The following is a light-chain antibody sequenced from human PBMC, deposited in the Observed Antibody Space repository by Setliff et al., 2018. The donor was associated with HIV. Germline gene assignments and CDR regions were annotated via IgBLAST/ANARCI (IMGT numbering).Light chain of an antibody. CDR3: SSFGSSNTHV. V-gene: IGLV2-14*01. Sequence: QSVLTQPASVSGSPGQSITISCTGTSNDVGGYNYVRWYQQHPGKAPKLMIYEVTNRPSGVSYRFSGSKSGNTASLTISGLQAEDEADYYCSSFGSSNTHVFGTGTKVTV. CDR2: EVT. CDR1: SNDVGGYNY. J-gene: IGLJ1*01.